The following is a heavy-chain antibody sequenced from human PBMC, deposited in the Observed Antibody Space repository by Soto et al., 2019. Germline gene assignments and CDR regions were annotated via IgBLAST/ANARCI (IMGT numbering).Heavy chain of an antibody. D-gene: IGHD3-22*01. V-gene: IGHV1-3*01. CDR2: INPGNGNT. CDR1: GYTFTSYG. CDR3: ARGGYFDSSNYLAY. Sequence: ASVKVSCKASGYTFTSYGINWVRQAPGRGLEWVGWINPGNGNTKYSQQFQGRVIIDRDTSASTAYMELSSLRSEDTAVYYCARGGYFDSSNYLAYWGLGTLVTVSS. J-gene: IGHJ4*02.